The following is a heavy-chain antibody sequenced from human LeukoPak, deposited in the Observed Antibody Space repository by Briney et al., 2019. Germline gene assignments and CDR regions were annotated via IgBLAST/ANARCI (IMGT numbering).Heavy chain of an antibody. CDR1: GGSISSSSYY. V-gene: IGHV4-39*01. CDR3: ARHQDYYYYYMDV. Sequence: SETLSLTCTVSGGSISSSSYYWGWLRQPPGKGLEWIGTIYYSGSTYYNPSLKSRVTISVDTSKNQFSLKLNSVTAADTAVYYCARHQDYYYYYMDVWGKGTTVTVSS. CDR2: IYYSGST. J-gene: IGHJ6*03.